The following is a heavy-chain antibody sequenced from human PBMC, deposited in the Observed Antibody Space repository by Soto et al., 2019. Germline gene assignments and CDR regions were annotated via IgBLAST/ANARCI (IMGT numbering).Heavy chain of an antibody. CDR2: ISSSSSYT. CDR3: ARDSPNSGGDGEYGMDV. CDR1: GFTFSDYY. J-gene: IGHJ6*02. Sequence: QVQLVESGGGLVKPGGSLRLSCAASGFTFSDYYMSWIRQAPGKGLEWVSYISSSSSYTNYADSVKGRFTISRDNAKNSLYLQMNSLRAEDTAVYYCARDSPNSGGDGEYGMDVWGPGTTVTVSS. D-gene: IGHD2-21*02. V-gene: IGHV3-11*06.